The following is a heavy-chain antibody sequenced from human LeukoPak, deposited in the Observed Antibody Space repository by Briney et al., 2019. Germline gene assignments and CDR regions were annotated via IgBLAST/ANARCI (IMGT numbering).Heavy chain of an antibody. CDR2: IVVGSGNT. CDR1: GFTFTSSA. D-gene: IGHD5-18*01. Sequence: ASVKVSCKASGFTFTSSAVQWVRQARGQRLEWIGWIVVGSGNTNYAQKFQERVTITRDMSTSTAYMELSSLRSEDTAVYYCARGSIRGYSYGSFDYWGQGTLVTVSS. V-gene: IGHV1-58*01. J-gene: IGHJ4*02. CDR3: ARGSIRGYSYGSFDY.